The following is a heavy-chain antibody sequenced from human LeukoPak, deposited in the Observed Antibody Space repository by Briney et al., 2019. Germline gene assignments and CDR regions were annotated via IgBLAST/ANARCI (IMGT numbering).Heavy chain of an antibody. Sequence: GGSLRLSYAASEFAFSRYWMTWVRQAPEKGLEWVANIKQDGSEKYYVDSVRGRFTISRDNSKNSLYLEMNSLRADDTAVYYCARHGQRGDFYYYLDVWGKGTTVTVSS. J-gene: IGHJ6*03. CDR2: IKQDGSEK. CDR3: ARHGQRGDFYYYLDV. V-gene: IGHV3-7*01. CDR1: EFAFSRYW. D-gene: IGHD5-24*01.